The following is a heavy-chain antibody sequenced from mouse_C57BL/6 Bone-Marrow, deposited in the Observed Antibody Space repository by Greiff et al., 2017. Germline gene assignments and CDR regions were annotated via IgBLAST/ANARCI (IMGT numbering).Heavy chain of an antibody. Sequence: QVQLQQSGAELVRPGASVTLSCKASGYTFTDYEMHWVKQTPVHGLEWIGAIDPETGGTAYNQKFKGKAILTADKSSSTAYMELRSLTSDDSAVYYCTRYWDGYYAAMDYWGQGTSVTVSS. CDR2: IDPETGGT. D-gene: IGHD2-3*01. V-gene: IGHV1-15*01. J-gene: IGHJ4*01. CDR3: TRYWDGYYAAMDY. CDR1: GYTFTDYE.